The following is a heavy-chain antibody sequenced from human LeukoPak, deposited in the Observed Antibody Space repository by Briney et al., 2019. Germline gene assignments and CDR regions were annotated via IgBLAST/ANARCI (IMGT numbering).Heavy chain of an antibody. Sequence: GGSLRLSCAASGFTFSSYWMHWVRQAPGKGLVWVSVFYVGGATYYADSVKGRFTISRDNSENTLYLQMKSLRAEDTAVYYCARGDGYNFFDYWAQGTLVTVSS. V-gene: IGHV3-53*01. CDR2: FYVGGAT. J-gene: IGHJ4*02. CDR1: GFTFSSYW. CDR3: ARGDGYNFFDY. D-gene: IGHD5-24*01.